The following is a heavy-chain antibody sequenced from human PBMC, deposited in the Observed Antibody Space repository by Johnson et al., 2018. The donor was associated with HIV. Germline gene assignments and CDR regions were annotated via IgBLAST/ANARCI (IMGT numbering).Heavy chain of an antibody. Sequence: QVPLVESGGGVVQPGGSLRLSCAASGFTSSSYWTSWVRQAPGKGLELVAVTWYDGSSKYYADSVKGRFSISRDYAKNSLYLQMNSLRAEDTAVYYCASTCVGDCSRGDAFDIWGQGTMVTVSS. J-gene: IGHJ3*02. V-gene: IGHV3-33*03. CDR2: TWYDGSSK. CDR1: GFTSSSYW. CDR3: ASTCVGDCSRGDAFDI. D-gene: IGHD2-21*02.